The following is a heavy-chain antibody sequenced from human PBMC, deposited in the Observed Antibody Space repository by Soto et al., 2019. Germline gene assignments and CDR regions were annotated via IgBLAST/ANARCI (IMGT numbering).Heavy chain of an antibody. CDR3: ARAKTDNAFDY. CDR2: IGTAGDT. CDR1: GFTFSSYD. Sequence: GGSLRLSCAASGFTFSSYDMHWVRQATGKGLEWVSAIGTAGDTYYPGSVKGRFTISRENAKNSLYLQMNSLRAGDTAVYYCARAKTDNAFDYWGQGTLVTVSS. J-gene: IGHJ4*02. D-gene: IGHD1-1*01. V-gene: IGHV3-13*01.